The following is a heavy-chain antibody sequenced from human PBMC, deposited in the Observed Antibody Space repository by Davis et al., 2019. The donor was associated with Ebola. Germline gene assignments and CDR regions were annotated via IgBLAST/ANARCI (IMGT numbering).Heavy chain of an antibody. J-gene: IGHJ4*02. CDR2: ISGSGGST. CDR3: AKGGFIAAVGY. D-gene: IGHD6-13*01. Sequence: SLITSCASSGFTFSSYAISCVRQAPGKGLEWVSAISGSGGSTYYADSVKGRFTISRDNSKNTLYLQMNSLRAEDTAVYYCAKGGFIAAVGYWGQGTLVSVSS. CDR1: GFTFSSYA. V-gene: IGHV3-23*01.